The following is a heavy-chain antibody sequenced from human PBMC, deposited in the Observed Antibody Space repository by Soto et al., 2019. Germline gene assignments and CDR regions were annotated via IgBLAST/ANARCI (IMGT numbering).Heavy chain of an antibody. CDR3: AKASKRPIAVADYYFEY. V-gene: IGHV3-23*01. D-gene: IGHD6-19*01. CDR2: ISGSGGST. CDR1: GFTFSSYA. J-gene: IGHJ4*02. Sequence: GGSLRLSCAASGFTFSSYAMRWVRQAPGKGLEWVSAISGSGGSTYYADSVKGRFTISRDNSKNTLYLRMNSLRAEDTAVYYCAKASKRPIAVADYYFEYWGQGTLVTVSA.